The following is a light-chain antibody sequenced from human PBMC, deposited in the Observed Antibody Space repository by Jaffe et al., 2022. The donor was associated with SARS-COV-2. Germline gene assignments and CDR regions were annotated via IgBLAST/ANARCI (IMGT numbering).Light chain of an antibody. CDR2: GAS. J-gene: IGKJ4*01. V-gene: IGKV3-15*01. CDR1: HSISTN. CDR3: QQYNNWPLT. Sequence: EIVMTQSPATLSVSPGEGATLSCWASHSISTNLAWYQQKPGQAPSLLIYGASTRATGFPARFSGSGSGTEFTLTISSLQSEDFAVYYCQQYNNWPLTFGGGTKVEIK.